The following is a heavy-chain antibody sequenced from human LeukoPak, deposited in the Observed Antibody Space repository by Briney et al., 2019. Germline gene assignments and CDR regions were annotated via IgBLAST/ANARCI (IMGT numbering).Heavy chain of an antibody. CDR3: ARDMYGDYYYYGVDV. V-gene: IGHV1-2*02. CDR2: INPNSGGT. CDR1: GYSFTAYY. J-gene: IGHJ6*02. D-gene: IGHD4-17*01. Sequence: ASVTVSFKSSGYSFTAYYMHWVRQAAGQGRAWMGWINPNSGGTNYAQKFQGRVTMTRDTSIRIAYMELSRLRSDDTAVYYCARDMYGDYYYYGVDVWGQGTTVTVSS.